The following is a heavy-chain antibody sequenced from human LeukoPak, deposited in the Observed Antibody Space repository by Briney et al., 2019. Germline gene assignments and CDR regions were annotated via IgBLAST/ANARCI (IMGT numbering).Heavy chain of an antibody. CDR2: VRSDGSDI. D-gene: IGHD7-27*01. V-gene: IGHV3-33*01. Sequence: PGKSLRLSCEASGFTFNTYGVHWVRQAPGKGLEWVSVVRSDGSDIYYADSGKGRFTISRDNSKNTLYLQMNSLRAEDTAVYYCARDQSPKWGSGERYFDYWGQGTLVTVSS. J-gene: IGHJ4*02. CDR1: GFTFNTYG. CDR3: ARDQSPKWGSGERYFDY.